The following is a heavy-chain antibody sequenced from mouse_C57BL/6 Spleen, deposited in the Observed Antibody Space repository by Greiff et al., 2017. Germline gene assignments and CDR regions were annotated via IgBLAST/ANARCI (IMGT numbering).Heavy chain of an antibody. Sequence: EVQLVESEGGLVQPGSSMKLSCTASGFTFSDYYMAWVRQVPEKGLEWVANINYDGSSTYYLDSLKSRFIISRDNAKNILYLQMSSLKSEDTATYYCARESLVGYPYWYFDVWGTGTTVTVSS. D-gene: IGHD2-2*01. CDR3: ARESLVGYPYWYFDV. J-gene: IGHJ1*03. CDR2: INYDGSST. CDR1: GFTFSDYY. V-gene: IGHV5-16*01.